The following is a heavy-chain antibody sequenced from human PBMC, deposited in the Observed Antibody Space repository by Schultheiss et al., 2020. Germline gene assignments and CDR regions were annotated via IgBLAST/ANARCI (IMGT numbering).Heavy chain of an antibody. Sequence: ASVKVSCKASGYTFTGYYMHWVRQAPGQGLEWMGWINPNSGGTNYAQKFQGRVTMTRDTSISTAYMELSRLRSDDTAVYYCAKDSANGFGGVIVTDNYFDYWGQGTLVTVSS. CDR3: AKDSANGFGGVIVTDNYFDY. CDR2: INPNSGGT. D-gene: IGHD3-16*02. CDR1: GYTFTGYY. V-gene: IGHV1-2*02. J-gene: IGHJ4*02.